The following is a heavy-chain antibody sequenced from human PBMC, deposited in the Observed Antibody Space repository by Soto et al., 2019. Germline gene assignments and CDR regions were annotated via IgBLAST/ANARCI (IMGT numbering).Heavy chain of an antibody. D-gene: IGHD2-21*02. Sequence: GGSLRLSCAASGFTFNNYAMSWVRQAPGKGLEWVSAISSSGYSTYYADSVKGRFTISRDNSKNTVYLQMNNLRAEDTAVYYCAKGSVVVAAKFGSWGQGTLVTVSS. J-gene: IGHJ4*02. V-gene: IGHV3-23*01. CDR2: ISSSGYST. CDR3: AKGSVVVAAKFGS. CDR1: GFTFNNYA.